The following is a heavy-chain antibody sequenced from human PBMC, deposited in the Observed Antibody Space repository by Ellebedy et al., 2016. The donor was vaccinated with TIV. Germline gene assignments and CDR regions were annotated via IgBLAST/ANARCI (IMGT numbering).Heavy chain of an antibody. D-gene: IGHD3-22*01. J-gene: IGHJ6*02. Sequence: MPSETLSLTCTVSGGSISSYYWSWIRQPPGKGLEWIGYIYYSGSTNYNPSLKSRVTISVDTSKNQFSLKLSSVTAADTAVYYCARQEPITMIVPYYYYGMDVWGQGTTVTVSS. CDR3: ARQEPITMIVPYYYYGMDV. V-gene: IGHV4-59*08. CDR1: GGSISSYY. CDR2: IYYSGST.